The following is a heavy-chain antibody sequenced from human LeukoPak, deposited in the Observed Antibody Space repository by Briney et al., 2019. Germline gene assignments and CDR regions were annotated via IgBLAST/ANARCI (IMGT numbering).Heavy chain of an antibody. J-gene: IGHJ4*02. Sequence: GASVKVSCKASGYTFTVNHLHWVRQAPGQAPEWMGKINPRNGDTEYPQKFQARVAMTRDMSTNTAYMELRSLRSDDTAIYYCARDVGVPARGNALDHWGQGSLVTVSS. CDR2: INPRNGDT. D-gene: IGHD2-8*01. V-gene: IGHV1-2*02. CDR1: GYTFTVNH. CDR3: ARDVGVPARGNALDH.